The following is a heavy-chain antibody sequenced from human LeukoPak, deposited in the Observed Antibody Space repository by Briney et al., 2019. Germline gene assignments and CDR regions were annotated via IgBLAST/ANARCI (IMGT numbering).Heavy chain of an antibody. CDR2: ISSSSSYT. CDR3: ARAGLNYGMDV. CDR1: GFTFSSYS. V-gene: IGHV3-21*01. Sequence: PGGSLRLSCAASGFTFSSYSMNWVRQAPGKGLEWVSSISSSSSYTNYADSVKGRFTISRDNAKNSLYLQMNSLRAEDTAVYYCARAGLNYGMDVWGQGTTVTVSS. J-gene: IGHJ6*02.